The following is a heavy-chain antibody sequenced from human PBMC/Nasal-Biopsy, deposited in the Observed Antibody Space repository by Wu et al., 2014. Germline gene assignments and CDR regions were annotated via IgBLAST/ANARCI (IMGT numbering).Heavy chain of an antibody. V-gene: IGHV3-23*01. CDR2: VTSSGYTT. Sequence: LRLSCVASGFTFRNYVMSWVRQAPGKRLEWVSGVTSSGYTTYYADSVQGRFTLSRDNSKNTLYLEMNSLRADDTAVYYCARTVRELAYFDYWGQGTLLTVSS. J-gene: IGHJ4*02. CDR1: GFTFRNYV. D-gene: IGHD1-26*01. CDR3: ARTVRELAYFDY.